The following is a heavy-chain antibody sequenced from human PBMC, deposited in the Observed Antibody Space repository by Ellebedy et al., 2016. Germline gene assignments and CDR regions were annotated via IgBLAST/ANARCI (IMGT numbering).Heavy chain of an antibody. CDR2: INSDGSST. CDR3: ARSIGKTVTDY. CDR1: GFTFSSYW. J-gene: IGHJ4*02. D-gene: IGHD3-10*01. V-gene: IGHV3-74*01. Sequence: GGSLRLSCAASGFTFSSYWLHWVRQAPGKGLVWVSRINSDGSSTSYADSVKGRFTISRDNAKNTLYLQMNSLRAEDTAVYYCARSIGKTVTDYWGQGTLVTVSS.